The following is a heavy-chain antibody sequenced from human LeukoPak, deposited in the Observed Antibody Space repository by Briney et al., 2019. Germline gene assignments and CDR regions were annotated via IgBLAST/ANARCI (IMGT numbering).Heavy chain of an antibody. Sequence: SETLSLTCTVSGGSISGYSWTWFRQPPGKGLEWIGDSSYTGSTKYNPSLESRVTISVDTSKEQFALTLSSVTAADTAAYYCAREGDYDSGGYSTFDYWGQGTLVTVSS. CDR2: SSYTGST. CDR3: AREGDYDSGGYSTFDY. V-gene: IGHV4-59*01. J-gene: IGHJ4*02. CDR1: GGSISGYS. D-gene: IGHD3-22*01.